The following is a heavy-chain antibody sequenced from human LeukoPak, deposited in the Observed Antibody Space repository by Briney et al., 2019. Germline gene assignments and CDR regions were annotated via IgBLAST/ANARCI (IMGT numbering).Heavy chain of an antibody. Sequence: KASQTLSLTCAVSGGSISSGGYSWSWIRQPPGKGLEWIGYIYHSGSTYYNPSLKGRVTISVDRSKNQFSLKLSSVTAADTAVYYCARTKVYYGSGSYYHPFDYWGQGTLVTVSS. J-gene: IGHJ4*02. CDR1: GGSISSGGYS. CDR3: ARTKVYYGSGSYYHPFDY. V-gene: IGHV4-30-2*01. D-gene: IGHD3-10*01. CDR2: IYHSGST.